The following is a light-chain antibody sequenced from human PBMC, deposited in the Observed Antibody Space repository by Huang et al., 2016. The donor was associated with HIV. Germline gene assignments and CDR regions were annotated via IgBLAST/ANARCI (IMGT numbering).Light chain of an antibody. Sequence: DIVMTQSPDSLAVSLGERATINCKSSQSVLYSSNNKNYLAWYQQKPGHPPKLLIYWASTRESGVPDRFSGSGSGTDFTLSIRSLQAEDVAVYYCQQYYSTLTFGGGTKVEIK. CDR2: WAS. V-gene: IGKV4-1*01. CDR3: QQYYSTLT. CDR1: QSVLYSSNNKNY. J-gene: IGKJ4*01.